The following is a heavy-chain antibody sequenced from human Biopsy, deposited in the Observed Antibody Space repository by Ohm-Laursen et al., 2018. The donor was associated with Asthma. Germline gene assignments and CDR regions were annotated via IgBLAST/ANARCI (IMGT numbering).Heavy chain of an antibody. D-gene: IGHD2-15*01. CDR1: GGSFSGHY. V-gene: IGHV4-34*01. CDR3: ERGGYCSGGDCYLRRPSYPVSYFDL. CDR2: IIHSGNT. Sequence: TLSLTCAVYGGSFSGHYWTWIRQPPGKGLEWIGEIIHSGNTNYNRSLKSRVTMSVDTPKNQFSLKLTSVTVADTAVYYCERGGYCSGGDCYLRRPSYPVSYFDLWGRGTLVTVSS. J-gene: IGHJ2*01.